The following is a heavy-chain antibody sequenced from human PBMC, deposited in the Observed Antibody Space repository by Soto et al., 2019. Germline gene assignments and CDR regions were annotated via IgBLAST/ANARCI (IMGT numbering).Heavy chain of an antibody. Sequence: SQTLSLTCDISGDSVSTNTATWDWIRQSPSRGLEWLGRTYYRSRWYFDYAVSVKSRITISPDISNNQVSLQLTSVTPDDTAVYYCAREYYYGSGPWYWGQGTLVTVSS. CDR2: TYYRSRWYF. CDR1: GDSVSTNTAT. CDR3: AREYYYGSGPWY. J-gene: IGHJ4*02. V-gene: IGHV6-1*01. D-gene: IGHD3-10*01.